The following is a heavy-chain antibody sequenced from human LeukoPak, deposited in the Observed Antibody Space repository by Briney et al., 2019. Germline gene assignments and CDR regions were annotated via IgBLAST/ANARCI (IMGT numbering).Heavy chain of an antibody. J-gene: IGHJ4*02. Sequence: DSVKVSCKASGYTFTSYGISWVRQAPGQGLEWMGWISAYNGNTNYAQKLQGRVTMTTDTSTSTAYMELRSLRSDDTAVYYCGREVGGGYYYDSSDDYFDYWGQGTLVTVSS. CDR3: GREVGGGYYYDSSDDYFDY. D-gene: IGHD3-22*01. CDR2: ISAYNGNT. V-gene: IGHV1-18*01. CDR1: GYTFTSYG.